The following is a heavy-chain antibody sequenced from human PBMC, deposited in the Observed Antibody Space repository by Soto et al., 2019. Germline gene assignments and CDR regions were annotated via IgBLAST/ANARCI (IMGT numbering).Heavy chain of an antibody. CDR2: IFYSGST. V-gene: IGHV4-59*01. Sequence: QVQLQESGPGLVKPSETLSLTCTVSGGSISSYYWSWIRQPPGKGLEWIGYIFYSGSTKYNPSLKSRVTRSVDTSTRQFSLKMSSMTAVDTAVYYWARVGEWSGCDFFDRWGQGTLVTVSS. CDR1: GGSISSYY. CDR3: ARVGEWSGCDFFDR. D-gene: IGHD3-3*01. J-gene: IGHJ4*02.